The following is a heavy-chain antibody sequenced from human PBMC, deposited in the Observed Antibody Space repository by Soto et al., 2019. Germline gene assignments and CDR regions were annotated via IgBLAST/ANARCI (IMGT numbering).Heavy chain of an antibody. CDR2: ISYDGSNK. Sequence: QVQLVESGGGVVQPGRSLRLSCAASGFTFSSYAMRWVRQAPGKGLVWVAVISYDGSNKYYADSVKGRFTISRDNSKNTLYLQMNSLRAEDTAVYYCARDHYYFDYWGQGTLVTVSS. V-gene: IGHV3-30-3*01. CDR3: ARDHYYFDY. CDR1: GFTFSSYA. J-gene: IGHJ4*02.